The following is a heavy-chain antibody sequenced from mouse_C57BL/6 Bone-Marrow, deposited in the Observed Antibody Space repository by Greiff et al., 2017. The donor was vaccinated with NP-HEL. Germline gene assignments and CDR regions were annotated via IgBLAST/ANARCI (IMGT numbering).Heavy chain of an antibody. D-gene: IGHD2-3*01. CDR3: AIDGYYTWFAY. CDR1: GYTFTSYG. CDR2: IYPRSGNT. Sequence: QVQLKESGAELARPGASVKLSCKASGYTFTSYGISWVKQRTGQGLEWIGEIYPRSGNTYYNEKFKGKATLTADKSSSTAYMELRSLTSEDSAVYFCAIDGYYTWFAYWGQGTLVTVSA. J-gene: IGHJ3*01. V-gene: IGHV1-81*01.